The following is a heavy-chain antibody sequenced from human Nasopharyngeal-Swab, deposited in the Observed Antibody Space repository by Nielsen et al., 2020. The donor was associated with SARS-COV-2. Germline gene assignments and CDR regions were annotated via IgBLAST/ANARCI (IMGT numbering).Heavy chain of an antibody. V-gene: IGHV3-30*18. CDR3: AKNWGKLDY. CDR2: ISSDGTNK. Sequence: LSLTCAASGFTFSSYGMHWVRQAPGKGLEWVAVISSDGTNKYYADSVKGRFTISRDNSKNTLYLQMNSLRDEDTAVYYCAKNWGKLDYWGQGTLVTVSS. CDR1: GFTFSSYG. D-gene: IGHD3-16*01. J-gene: IGHJ4*02.